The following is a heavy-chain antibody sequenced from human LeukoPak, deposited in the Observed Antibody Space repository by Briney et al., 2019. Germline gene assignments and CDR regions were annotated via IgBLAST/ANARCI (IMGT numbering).Heavy chain of an antibody. CDR1: GGSFSGYY. D-gene: IGHD5-18*01. CDR3: ARGARQLWLLTYSWFDP. V-gene: IGHV4-34*01. CDR2: INHSGST. J-gene: IGHJ5*02. Sequence: SETLSLTCAVYGGSFSGYYWSWIRQPPGKGLEWIGEINHSGSTNYNPSLKSRVTISVDTSKNQFSLKLSSVTAADTAVYYCARGARQLWLLTYSWFDPWGQGTPVTVSS.